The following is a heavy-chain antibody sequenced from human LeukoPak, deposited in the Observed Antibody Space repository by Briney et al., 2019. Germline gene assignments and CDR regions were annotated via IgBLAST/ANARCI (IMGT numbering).Heavy chain of an antibody. CDR2: IYHSGKT. CDR1: GYYISSGYY. CDR3: ARDYSTVTTFFDY. Sequence: PSETLSLTCTVSGYYISSGYYWGWIRQPPGKGLEWIGNIYHSGKTYNNPSLKSRVTISVDTSKNQFSLKLSSVTAADTAVYYCARDYSTVTTFFDYWGQGTLVTVSS. D-gene: IGHD4-17*01. J-gene: IGHJ4*02. V-gene: IGHV4-38-2*02.